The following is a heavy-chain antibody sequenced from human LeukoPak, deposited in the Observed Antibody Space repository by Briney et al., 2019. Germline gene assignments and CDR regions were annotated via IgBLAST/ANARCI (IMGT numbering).Heavy chain of an antibody. V-gene: IGHV4-4*07. CDR2: IYTSGST. J-gene: IGHJ4*02. Sequence: SETLSLTCTVSGGSISSYYWSWIRQPAGKGLEWTGRIYTSGSTNYNPSLKSRVTMSVDTSKNQFSLKLSSVTAADTAVYYCARAWRIVVVPAAIRRGPFDYWGQGTLVTVSS. CDR3: ARAWRIVVVPAAIRRGPFDY. D-gene: IGHD2-2*02. CDR1: GGSISSYY.